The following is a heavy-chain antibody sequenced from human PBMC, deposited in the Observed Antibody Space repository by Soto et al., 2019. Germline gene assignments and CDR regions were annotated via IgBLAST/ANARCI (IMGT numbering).Heavy chain of an antibody. V-gene: IGHV1-18*01. J-gene: IGHJ4*02. CDR3: ARDFPEGYYFDY. CDR1: GYTFTSYG. Sequence: ASVKVSCKASGYTFTSYGISWGRQAPGQGLEWMGWIGAYNGNTNYAQKLQGRGTMTTDTSTSTAYMELRSLRADDTAVYYCARDFPEGYYFDYWGQGTLVTVSS. CDR2: IGAYNGNT.